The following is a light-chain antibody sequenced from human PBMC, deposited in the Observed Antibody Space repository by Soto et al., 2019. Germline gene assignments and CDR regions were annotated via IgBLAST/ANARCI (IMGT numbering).Light chain of an antibody. V-gene: IGKV3-20*01. CDR1: QSVGSTY. CDR2: GVS. J-gene: IGKJ3*01. CDR3: QQYGTSPLT. Sequence: EIVMTQSPGTLSLSPGERATLSCRASQSVGSTYLAWYQQKPGQAPKLLIYGVSSRATGIPGRFSGSGSGTDFTLTISSLEPEDFAVYYCQQYGTSPLTFGPGTKVDIK.